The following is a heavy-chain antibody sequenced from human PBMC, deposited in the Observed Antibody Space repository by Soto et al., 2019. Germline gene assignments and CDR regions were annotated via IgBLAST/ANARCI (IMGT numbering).Heavy chain of an antibody. CDR3: ARSLARYYGSGIFYYYGMDV. D-gene: IGHD3-10*01. CDR2: IYPGDSDT. Sequence: GESLKISCKGSGYSFTSYWIGWVRQMPGKGLEWMGIIYPGDSDTRYSPSFQGQVTISADKSISTAYPQWSSLKASDTAMYYCARSLARYYGSGIFYYYGMDVWGQGTTVTVSS. J-gene: IGHJ6*02. V-gene: IGHV5-51*01. CDR1: GYSFTSYW.